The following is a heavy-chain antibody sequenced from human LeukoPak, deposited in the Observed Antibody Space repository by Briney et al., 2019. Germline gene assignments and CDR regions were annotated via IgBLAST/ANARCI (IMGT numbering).Heavy chain of an antibody. Sequence: ASVKVSCKASGYIFTSYYMHWVRQAPGQGLEWMGIISPSGGSTSYAQKFQGRVTMTRDMSTSTVYMEVSSLRSEDTAVYYCARGGMATFRSPFDYWGQGTLVTVSS. D-gene: IGHD5-24*01. CDR1: GYIFTSYY. CDR2: ISPSGGST. V-gene: IGHV1-46*01. CDR3: ARGGMATFRSPFDY. J-gene: IGHJ4*02.